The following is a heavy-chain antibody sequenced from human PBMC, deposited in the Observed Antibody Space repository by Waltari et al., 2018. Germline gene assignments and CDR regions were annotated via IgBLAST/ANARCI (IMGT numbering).Heavy chain of an antibody. D-gene: IGHD5-12*01. V-gene: IGHV3-53*01. CDR2: IYAGGNT. J-gene: IGHJ4*02. CDR1: AFPVSSKY. CDR3: ARAGLGSPLEWLRLFDS. Sequence: EVRLVESGGGLIQPWWSLRRSCGASAFPVSSKYMSRVRQAPGKGLEWVSVIYAGGNTSYADSVKGRFTISRDDSKSTLYLAMHSLRVEDTAVYYCARAGLGSPLEWLRLFDSWGQGTLVTVSS.